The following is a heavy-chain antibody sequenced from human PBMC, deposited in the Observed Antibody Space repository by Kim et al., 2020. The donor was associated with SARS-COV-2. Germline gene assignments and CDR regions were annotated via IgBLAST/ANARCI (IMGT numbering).Heavy chain of an antibody. CDR1: GCSISGPYY. CDR2: FSYFCGT. CDR3: VSGGPPMGTSAVGGDWF. Sequence: SETLSLTCPVSGCSISGPYYWNGIRLYLGKGRGCAGHFSYFCGTYYNPSLKSRLAISADTSTNTFSLKLDSVTAADTAVYYCVSGGPPMGTSAVGGDWF. J-gene: IGHJ5*01. D-gene: IGHD3-16*01. V-gene: IGHV4-31*03.